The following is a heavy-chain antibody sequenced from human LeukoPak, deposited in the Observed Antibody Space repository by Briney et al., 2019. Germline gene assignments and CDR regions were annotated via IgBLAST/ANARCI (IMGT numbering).Heavy chain of an antibody. CDR3: ARLRLNLSIVGARGWFDP. V-gene: IGHV4-39*01. CDR2: IYYSGST. D-gene: IGHD1-26*01. CDR1: GGSISSSSYY. Sequence: SETLSLTCAVSGGSISSSSYYWGWIRQPPGKGLEWIGSIYYSGSTYYNPSLKSRVTISVDTSKNQFSLKLSSVTAADTAVYYCARLRLNLSIVGARGWFDPWGQGTLVTVSS. J-gene: IGHJ5*02.